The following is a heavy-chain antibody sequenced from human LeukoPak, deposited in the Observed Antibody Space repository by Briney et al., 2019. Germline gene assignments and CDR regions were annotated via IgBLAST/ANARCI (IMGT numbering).Heavy chain of an antibody. V-gene: IGHV3-33*01. CDR1: GFPFSSYG. CDR2: IWYDGSYK. D-gene: IGHD3-16*01. J-gene: IGHJ4*02. Sequence: GGSLRLYCAASGFPFSSYGMHWVRQAPGKGLEWVALIWYDGSYKYYADSVKGRFTISGDNSKNTLYLQMNSLRADDTAVYYCARDLDWGKAADYWGQGTLVIVSS. CDR3: ARDLDWGKAADY.